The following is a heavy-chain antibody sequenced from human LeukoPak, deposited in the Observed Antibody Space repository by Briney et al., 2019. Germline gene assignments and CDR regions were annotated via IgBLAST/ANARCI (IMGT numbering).Heavy chain of an antibody. CDR3: ARGRTPEDY. Sequence: PSETLSLTCTVSGGSISSYFRSWIRQPPGKGLEWIGYIYYSGSTNYNPSLKSRVTISVDTSKNQFSLKLSSVTAADTAVYYCARGRTPEDYWGQGTLVTVSS. CDR2: IYYSGST. V-gene: IGHV4-59*01. J-gene: IGHJ4*02. CDR1: GGSISSYF.